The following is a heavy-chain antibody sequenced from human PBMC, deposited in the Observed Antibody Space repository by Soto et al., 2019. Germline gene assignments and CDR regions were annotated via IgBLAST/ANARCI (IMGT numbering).Heavy chain of an antibody. D-gene: IGHD1-7*01. CDR3: ARDIREYNWNYGWFHP. J-gene: IGHJ5*02. CDR1: GGSISSYY. V-gene: IGHV4-4*07. Sequence: SETLSLTCTVSGGSISSYYWSWIRQPAGKGLEWIGRIYTSGSTNYNPSLKSRVTMSVDTSKNQFSLKLSSVTAADTAVYYCARDIREYNWNYGWFHPWGQGTLVTVSS. CDR2: IYTSGST.